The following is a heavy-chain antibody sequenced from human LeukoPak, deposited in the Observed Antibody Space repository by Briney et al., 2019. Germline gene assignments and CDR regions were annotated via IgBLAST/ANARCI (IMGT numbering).Heavy chain of an antibody. CDR1: GGSISSSSYY. J-gene: IGHJ5*02. D-gene: IGHD4-17*01. V-gene: IGHV4-39*07. CDR3: ARVPPTVTTRGTNRRHNWFDP. CDR2: IYYSGST. Sequence: PSETLSLTCTVSGGSISSSSYYWGWIRQPPGKGLEWIGSIYYSGSTYYNPSLKSRVTISVDTSKNQFSLKLSSVTAADTAVYYCARVPPTVTTRGTNRRHNWFDPWGQGTLVTVSS.